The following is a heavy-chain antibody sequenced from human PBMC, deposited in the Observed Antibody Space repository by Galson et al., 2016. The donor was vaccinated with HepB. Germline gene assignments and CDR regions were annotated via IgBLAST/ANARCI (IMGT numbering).Heavy chain of an antibody. CDR1: GFTFSNYW. V-gene: IGHV3-74*01. Sequence: SLRLSCAASGFTFSNYWMHWVRQAPGKGLVWVSLINSDGSSTIYADSVKGRFTISRDNAKNTLFLQMSSLRAEDTAVYYCASFRYYSGSGDPVVYYYGLDVWGQGTTVTVSS. CDR3: ASFRYYSGSGDPVVYYYGLDV. J-gene: IGHJ6*02. D-gene: IGHD3-10*01. CDR2: INSDGSST.